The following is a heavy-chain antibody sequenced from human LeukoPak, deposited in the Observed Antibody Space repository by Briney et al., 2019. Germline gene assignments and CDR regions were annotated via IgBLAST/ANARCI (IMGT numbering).Heavy chain of an antibody. V-gene: IGHV3-7*01. CDR3: ARQRYHDS. CDR2: IKQDGSEK. Sequence: GGSLRLSCVTSGFTFSSYWMSWVRQAPGKGLEWVANIKQDGSEKNYLDSVKGRFTISRDNAKNSLYLQMNGLRAEDTAVYYCARQRYHDSWGQGTLVTVSS. CDR1: GFTFSSYW. J-gene: IGHJ4*02. D-gene: IGHD2-2*01.